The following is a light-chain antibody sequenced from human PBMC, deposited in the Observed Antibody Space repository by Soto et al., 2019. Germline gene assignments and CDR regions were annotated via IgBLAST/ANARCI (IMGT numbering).Light chain of an antibody. V-gene: IGKV3-20*01. CDR2: GVS. J-gene: IGKJ1*01. CDR3: QEYGSSPRT. CDR1: QSITNNY. Sequence: EIVLTQSPGTLSLSPGERATLSCRASQSITNNYLGWFQQKPGQAPRLLIYGVSNRATGIPDRFSGSGSRTDFTLTISRLEPEDVAVYYCQEYGSSPRTFGQGTKVEIK.